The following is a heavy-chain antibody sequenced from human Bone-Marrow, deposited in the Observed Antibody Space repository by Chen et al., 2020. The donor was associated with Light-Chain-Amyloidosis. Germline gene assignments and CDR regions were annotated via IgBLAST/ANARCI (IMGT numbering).Heavy chain of an antibody. CDR1: GGSFSGYY. CDR3: ARGRGVTIFGVVAPPRLYYFDY. V-gene: IGHV4-34*01. Sequence: QVQLQQWGAGLLKPSETLSLTCAVYGGSFSGYYWSWIRQPPGKGLEWIGEIKHSGSTNYNPSLKSRVTISVDTSKNQFSLKLSSVTAADTAVYYCARGRGVTIFGVVAPPRLYYFDYWGQGTLVTVSS. D-gene: IGHD3-3*01. CDR2: IKHSGST. J-gene: IGHJ4*02.